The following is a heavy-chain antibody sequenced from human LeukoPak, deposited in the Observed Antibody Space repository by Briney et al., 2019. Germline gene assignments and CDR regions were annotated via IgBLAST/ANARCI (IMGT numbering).Heavy chain of an antibody. J-gene: IGHJ4*02. CDR3: ARVMSPMIVVVTFDY. Sequence: GGSLRLSWATSGFTFSDHYMTWIRQAPGKGLETVSYIYNGGDTIYYADSVRGRFTISRDNAKNSLYLQMNSLRAEDTALYYCARVMSPMIVVVTFDYWGQGTLVTVSS. D-gene: IGHD3-22*01. CDR2: IYNGGDTI. V-gene: IGHV3-11*01. CDR1: GFTFSDHY.